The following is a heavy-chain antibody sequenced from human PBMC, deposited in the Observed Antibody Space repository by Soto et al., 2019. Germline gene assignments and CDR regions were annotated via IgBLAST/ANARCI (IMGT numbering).Heavy chain of an antibody. D-gene: IGHD5-12*01. J-gene: IGHJ4*02. CDR1: GFTFSSYA. Sequence: GGSLRLSCAASGFTFSSYAMSWVRQAPGEGLEWVSAISGSGGSTYYADSVKGRFTISRDNSKNTLYLQMNSLRPEDTAVYYCAKDKLWLQYFDYWGQGTLVTVSS. V-gene: IGHV3-23*01. CDR2: ISGSGGST. CDR3: AKDKLWLQYFDY.